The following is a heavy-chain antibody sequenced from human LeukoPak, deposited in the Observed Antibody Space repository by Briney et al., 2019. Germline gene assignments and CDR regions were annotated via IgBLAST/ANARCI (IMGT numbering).Heavy chain of an antibody. V-gene: IGHV3-33*08. CDR1: GLSFSGAW. D-gene: IGHD6-6*01. CDR3: ARTSIAAREADY. CDR2: IWYDGSNK. J-gene: IGHJ4*02. Sequence: TGGSLRLSCGASGLSFSGAWMSWVRQAPGKGLEWVAVIWYDGSNKYYADSVKGRFTISRDNSKNTLYLQMNSLRAEDMAVYYCARTSIAAREADYWGQGTLVTVSS.